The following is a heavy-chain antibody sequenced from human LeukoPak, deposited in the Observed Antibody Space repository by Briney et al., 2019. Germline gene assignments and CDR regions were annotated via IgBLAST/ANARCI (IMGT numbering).Heavy chain of an antibody. CDR2: IFHSGST. D-gene: IGHD4-23*01. J-gene: IGHJ4*02. CDR1: GYSISSGHY. V-gene: IGHV4-38-2*02. Sequence: SETLSLTCTVSGYSISSGHYWGWIRQPPGKGLEWIGTIFHSGSTYYNPSLKSRVTISVDTSKNQFSLKLTSVTAADTAAYYCARAPFIQSDYGGFFDYGGQETLVTVSS. CDR3: ARAPFIQSDYGGFFDY.